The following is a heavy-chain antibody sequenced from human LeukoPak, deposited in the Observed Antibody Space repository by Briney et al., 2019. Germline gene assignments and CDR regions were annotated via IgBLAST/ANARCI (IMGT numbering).Heavy chain of an antibody. CDR3: ARQPATSMVRGVIVFRRGRFDY. V-gene: IGHV4-34*01. CDR1: GGSFSGYY. CDR2: INHSGST. J-gene: IGHJ4*02. D-gene: IGHD3-10*01. Sequence: SSETLSLTCAVYGGSFSGYYWSWIRQPPGKGLEWIGEINHSGSTNYNPSLKSRVTISVDTSKNQFSLKLSSVTAADTAVYYCARQPATSMVRGVIVFRRGRFDYWGQGTLVTVSS.